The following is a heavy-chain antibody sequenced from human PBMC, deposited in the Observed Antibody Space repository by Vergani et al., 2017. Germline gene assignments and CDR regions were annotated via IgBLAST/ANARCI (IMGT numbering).Heavy chain of an antibody. CDR1: GFTFSSYS. V-gene: IGHV3-21*01. J-gene: IGHJ6*02. Sequence: EVQLVESGGGLVKPGGSLRLSCAASGFTFSSYSMNWVRQAPGKGLEWVSSISSSSSYIYYADSVKGRLTISRDNAKNSLYLQMNSLRAEDTAVYYCARDCRAEQWLVQGYYYYGMDVWGQGTTVTVSS. CDR3: ARDCRAEQWLVQGYYYYGMDV. CDR2: ISSSSSYI. D-gene: IGHD6-19*01.